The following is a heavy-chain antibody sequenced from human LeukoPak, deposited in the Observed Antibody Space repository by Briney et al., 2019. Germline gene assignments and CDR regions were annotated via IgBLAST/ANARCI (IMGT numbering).Heavy chain of an antibody. CDR3: XXASXXYERGPDYYYYYMDV. D-gene: IGHD3-3*01. J-gene: IGHJ6*03. CDR2: ISSSSSTI. CDR1: GFTFSSYS. Sequence: GGSLRLSCAASGFTFSSYSMNWVRQAPGKGLEWVSYISSSSSTIYYADSVKGRFTISRDNAKNSLEMQMNSLRAEDTAEYYXXXASXXYERGPDYYYYYMDVWGKGTTVTVSS. V-gene: IGHV3-48*01.